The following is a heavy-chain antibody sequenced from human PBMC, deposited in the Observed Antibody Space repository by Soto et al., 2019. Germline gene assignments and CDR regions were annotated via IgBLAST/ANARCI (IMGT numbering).Heavy chain of an antibody. CDR2: IYHSGST. D-gene: IGHD6-13*01. CDR1: GGSISSSNW. CDR3: ARDKQGRAAAGTVYYYYYGMDV. Sequence: QVQLQESGPGLVKPSGTLSLTCAVSGGSISSSNWWSWVRQPPGKGLEWIGEIYHSGSTNYNPSHKSRVTISVDKSKNQFSLKLSSVTAADTAVYYCARDKQGRAAAGTVYYYYYGMDVWGQGTTVTVSS. J-gene: IGHJ6*02. V-gene: IGHV4-4*02.